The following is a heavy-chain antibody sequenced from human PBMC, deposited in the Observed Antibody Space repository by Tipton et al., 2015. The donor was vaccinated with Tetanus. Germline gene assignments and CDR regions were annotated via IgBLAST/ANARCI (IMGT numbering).Heavy chain of an antibody. CDR3: ARLMDDSSGYYSAH. V-gene: IGHV3-66*04. CDR2: IYSGGST. Sequence: SLRLSCAASGFTVSSNYMSWVRQAPGKGLEWVSVIYSGGSTYYADSVKGRFTISRDNSKNTLYLQMNSLRAEDTAVYYCARLMDDSSGYYSAHWGQGTLVTVSS. CDR1: GFTVSSNY. J-gene: IGHJ4*02. D-gene: IGHD3-22*01.